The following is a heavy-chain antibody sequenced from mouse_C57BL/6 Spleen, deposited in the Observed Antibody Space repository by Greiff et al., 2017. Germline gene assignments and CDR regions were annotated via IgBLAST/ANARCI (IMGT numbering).Heavy chain of an antibody. CDR1: GYAFSSYW. Sequence: QVQLQQSGAELVKPGASVKISCKASGYAFSSYWMYWVKQRPGKGLVWIGQIYPGDGDTNYNGKFKGKATLTADKSSSTAYLQLSDLTSEDSAVYFCARSWDYFDYWGQGTTLTVSS. CDR2: IYPGDGDT. D-gene: IGHD4-1*01. V-gene: IGHV1-80*01. J-gene: IGHJ2*01. CDR3: ARSWDYFDY.